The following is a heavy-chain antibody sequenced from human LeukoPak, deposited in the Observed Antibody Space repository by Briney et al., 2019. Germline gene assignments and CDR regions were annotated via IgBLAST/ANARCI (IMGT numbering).Heavy chain of an antibody. CDR1: GFTFHNYW. CDR3: ARFDFWSGYYFDY. V-gene: IGHV3-7*01. J-gene: IGHJ4*02. Sequence: GGSLRLSCAASGFTFHNYWMTWVRQAPGRGLEWVANINQDGSKKYFVDSVKGRFTISRDNAENSLYLQMSRLRAEDTAMYYCARFDFWSGYYFDYWGQGTLVTVSS. D-gene: IGHD3-3*01. CDR2: INQDGSKK.